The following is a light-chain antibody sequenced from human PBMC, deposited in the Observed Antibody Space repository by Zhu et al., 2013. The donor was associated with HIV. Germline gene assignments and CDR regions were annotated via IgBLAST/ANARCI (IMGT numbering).Light chain of an antibody. Sequence: EVVLTQSPGTLSLSPGERATLSCRASQSVRSRYLAWYQQKPGQAPRVLIYGASGRATGTPDRFSGSGSGADFTLTITRLEPEDFAVYFCQQYGLSPRTFGQGTRVEIK. J-gene: IGKJ1*01. CDR3: QQYGLSPRT. V-gene: IGKV3-20*01. CDR1: QSVRSRY. CDR2: GAS.